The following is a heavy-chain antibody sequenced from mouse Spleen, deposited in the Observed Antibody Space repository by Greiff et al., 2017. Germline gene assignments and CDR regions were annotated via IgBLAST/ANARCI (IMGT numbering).Heavy chain of an antibody. V-gene: IGHV1-76*01. D-gene: IGHD1-1*01. CDR1: GYTFTDYY. Sequence: QVQLQQSGAELVRPGASVKLSCKASGYTFTDYYINWVKQRPGQGLEWIARIYPGSGNTYYNEKFKGKATLTAEKSSSTAYMQLSSLTSEDSAVYFCARCYYYGSSYGRFAYWGQGTLVTVSA. J-gene: IGHJ3*01. CDR2: IYPGSGNT. CDR3: ARCYYYGSSYGRFAY.